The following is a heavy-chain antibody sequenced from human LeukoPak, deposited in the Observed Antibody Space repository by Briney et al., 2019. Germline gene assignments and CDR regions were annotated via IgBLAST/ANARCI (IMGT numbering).Heavy chain of an antibody. D-gene: IGHD6-19*01. CDR1: GYTFSSYA. V-gene: IGHV7-4-1*02. J-gene: IGHJ5*02. CDR3: ARAVWFLAVESPVDP. Sequence: ASVKVSCKASGYTFSSYAMNWVRQAPGQGLEWMGWINTNTGNPTYAQGFTGRFVFSLDTSVSTAYLQISSLKAEDTAVYYCARAVWFLAVESPVDPWGQGTLVTVSS. CDR2: INTNTGNP.